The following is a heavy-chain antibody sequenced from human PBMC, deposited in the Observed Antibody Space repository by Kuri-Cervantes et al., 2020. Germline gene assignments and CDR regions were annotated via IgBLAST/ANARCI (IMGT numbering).Heavy chain of an antibody. J-gene: IGHJ6*03. CDR2: ISSSSSYI. CDR3: ARGPYDILTGPRPDYYYMDV. CDR1: GFTFKLYV. Sequence: GESLKISCAASGFTFKLYVMNWVRQAPGKGLEWVSSISSSSSYIYYADSVKGRFTISRDNAKNSLYLQMNSLRAEDTAVYYCARGPYDILTGPRPDYYYMDVWGKGTTVTVSS. V-gene: IGHV3-21*01. D-gene: IGHD3-9*01.